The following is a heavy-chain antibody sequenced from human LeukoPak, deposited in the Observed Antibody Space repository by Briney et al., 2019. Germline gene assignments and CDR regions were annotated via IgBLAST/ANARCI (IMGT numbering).Heavy chain of an antibody. CDR2: INPNSGGT. D-gene: IGHD6-13*01. Sequence: ASVKVSCKASGYTFTGYYMHWVRQAPGQGLEWMGWINPNSGGTNYAQKFQGRVTITADESTSTAYMELSSLRSEDTAVYYCAGGGYSSSWSEYYYYMDVWGKGTTVTISS. CDR3: AGGGYSSSWSEYYYYMDV. CDR1: GYTFTGYY. J-gene: IGHJ6*03. V-gene: IGHV1-2*02.